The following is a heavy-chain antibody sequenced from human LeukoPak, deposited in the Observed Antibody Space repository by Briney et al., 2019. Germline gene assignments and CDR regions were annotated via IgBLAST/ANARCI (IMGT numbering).Heavy chain of an antibody. J-gene: IGHJ3*01. D-gene: IGHD3-22*01. Sequence: SYTLPLTCLVSGCSINRGYYWGWIRQSPGEGLEWIGTIFHSVSVYYNPSLKSRLTLSVDPPKNQFSLKLKSVTAADTAVYFCARMGVAHYYDSSTYFPVAFDVWGQGTMVTVSS. CDR1: GCSINRGYY. V-gene: IGHV4-38-2*01. CDR2: IFHSVSV. CDR3: ARMGVAHYYDSSTYFPVAFDV.